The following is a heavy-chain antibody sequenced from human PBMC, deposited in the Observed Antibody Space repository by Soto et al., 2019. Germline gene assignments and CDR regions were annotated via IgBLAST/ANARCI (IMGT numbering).Heavy chain of an antibody. CDR2: ISNSGSST. CDR3: ARADLLWDSFDL. Sequence: PGGSLRLSCAASGFPFRNFAMAWVRQAPGKGLEWVSIISNSGSSTYHGDSVKGRFTTSRDNSKGTLSLHMRGVRIDDTAVYFCARADLLWDSFDLWGQGTLVTVPS. CDR1: GFPFRNFA. D-gene: IGHD2-2*01. V-gene: IGHV3-23*05. J-gene: IGHJ4*02.